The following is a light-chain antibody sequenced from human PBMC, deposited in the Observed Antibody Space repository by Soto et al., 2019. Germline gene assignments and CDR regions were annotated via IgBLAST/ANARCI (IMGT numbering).Light chain of an antibody. V-gene: IGKV3-20*01. Sequence: EIVLISFPVILLKTKEERATHSCRASQSVSSSYLAWYQQKPGQAPRLLIYGASSRATGIPDRFSGSGSGTDFTLTISILEPEDGAVYYFQDSGSPLTFG. CDR2: GAS. CDR3: QDSGSPLT. J-gene: IGKJ5*01. CDR1: QSVSSSY.